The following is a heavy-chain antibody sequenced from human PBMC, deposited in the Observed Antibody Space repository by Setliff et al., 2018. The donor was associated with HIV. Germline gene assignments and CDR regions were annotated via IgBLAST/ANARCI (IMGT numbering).Heavy chain of an antibody. CDR1: GGSFSGDY. D-gene: IGHD3-10*01. CDR3: ARSALWFGEADWYFDL. CDR2: INHSGST. Sequence: SETLSLTCAVYGGSFSGDYWSWIRQPPGKGLEWIGEINHSGSTNYNPSLKSRVTMSEDTSKNQFSLKLRSVTAVDTAVYYCARSALWFGEADWYFDLWGRGTLVTVSS. V-gene: IGHV4-34*01. J-gene: IGHJ2*01.